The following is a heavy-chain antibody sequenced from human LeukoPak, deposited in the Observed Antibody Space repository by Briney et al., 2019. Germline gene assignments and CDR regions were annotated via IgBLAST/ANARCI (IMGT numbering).Heavy chain of an antibody. J-gene: IGHJ4*02. D-gene: IGHD5-18*01. Sequence: ASVKVSCKASGYTFTNYGFSWVRQAPGQGPEWMGWISASNGSTNYAQKFQGRVTLTRDTSASTAYMDLRSLRSDDTAVYFCARSGYSFGYHYFDLWGQGTLVTVSS. CDR3: ARSGYSFGYHYFDL. CDR2: ISASNGST. V-gene: IGHV1-18*01. CDR1: GYTFTNYG.